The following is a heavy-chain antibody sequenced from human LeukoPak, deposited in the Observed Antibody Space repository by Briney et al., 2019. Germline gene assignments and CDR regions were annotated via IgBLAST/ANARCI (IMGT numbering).Heavy chain of an antibody. J-gene: IGHJ4*02. D-gene: IGHD5-18*01. CDR3: ARGYSYGFDY. CDR2: IYSGGST. CDR1: GFTVSSNY. V-gene: IGHV3-53*01. Sequence: HTGGSLRLSCAASGFTVSSNYMSWVRQAPGKGLEWVSVIYSGGSTYYADSVKGRFTISRDNSKNTLYLQMNSLRAEDTAVYYWARGYSYGFDYWGQGTLVTVSS.